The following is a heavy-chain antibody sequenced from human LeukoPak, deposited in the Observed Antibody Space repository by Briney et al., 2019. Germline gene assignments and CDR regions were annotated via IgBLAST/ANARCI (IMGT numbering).Heavy chain of an antibody. Sequence: SGGSLRLSCAASGFTFSSYAMSWVRQAPGKGLQWVSAISGSGGSTYYADSVKGRFTISRDNSKNTLYLQMNSLRAVDTAVNYYAKAITMVWGGEVCYWCQGTLVTVSS. CDR3: AKAITMVWGGEVCY. CDR2: ISGSGGST. CDR1: GFTFSSYA. D-gene: IGHD3-10*01. V-gene: IGHV3-23*01. J-gene: IGHJ4*01.